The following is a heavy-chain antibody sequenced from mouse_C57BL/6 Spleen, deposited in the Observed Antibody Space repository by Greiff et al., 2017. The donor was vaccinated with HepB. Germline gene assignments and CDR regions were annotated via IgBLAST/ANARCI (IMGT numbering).Heavy chain of an antibody. D-gene: IGHD2-1*01. CDR2: ISYDGSN. V-gene: IGHV3-6*01. Sequence: EVQLQQSGPGLVKPSQSLSLTCSVTGYSITSGYYWNWIRQFPGNKLEWMGYISYDGSNNYNPSLKNRISITRDTSKNQFFLKLNSVTTEDTATYYCARDGNYPYFDYWGQGTTLTVSS. CDR3: ARDGNYPYFDY. J-gene: IGHJ2*01. CDR1: GYSITSGYY.